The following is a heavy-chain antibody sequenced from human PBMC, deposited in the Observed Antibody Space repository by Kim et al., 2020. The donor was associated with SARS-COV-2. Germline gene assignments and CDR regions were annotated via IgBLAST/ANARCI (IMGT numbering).Heavy chain of an antibody. D-gene: IGHD3-22*01. J-gene: IGHJ5*02. V-gene: IGHV6-1*01. CDR1: GDSVSSDSAG. CDR3: ARGYSSGLFYFDP. Sequence: SQTLSLTCAISGDSVSSDSAGWNWIRQSPSRGLEWLGRTYYRSKWYNDYAVSVKSRITLNADTSKNQFSLQLNSVTPEDTAVYYCARGYSSGLFYFDPWGQGTLVTVSS. CDR2: TYYRSKWYN.